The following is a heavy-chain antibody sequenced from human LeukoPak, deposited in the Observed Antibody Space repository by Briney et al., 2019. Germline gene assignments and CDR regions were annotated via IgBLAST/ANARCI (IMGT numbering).Heavy chain of an antibody. J-gene: IGHJ5*02. CDR1: GYTFTGYY. V-gene: IGHV1-18*04. CDR2: ISAYNGNT. CDR3: ARGLWFGELGWFDP. D-gene: IGHD3-10*01. Sequence: ASVKVSCKASGYTFTGYYMHWVRQAPGQGLEWMGWISAYNGNTNYAQKLQGRVTMTTDTSTSTAYMELRSLRSDDTAVYYCARGLWFGELGWFDPWGQGTLVTVSS.